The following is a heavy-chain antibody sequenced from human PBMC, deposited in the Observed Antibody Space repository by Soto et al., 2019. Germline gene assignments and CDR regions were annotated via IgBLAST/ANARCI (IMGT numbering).Heavy chain of an antibody. CDR1: GFTFSSYS. CDR3: AREAEDSSYAFDI. D-gene: IGHD2-15*01. V-gene: IGHV3-21*01. CDR2: ISSSSSYI. J-gene: IGHJ3*02. Sequence: GGSLRLSCAASGFTFSSYSMNWVRQAPGKGLEWVSSISSSSSYIYYADSVKGRFTISRDNAKNSLYLQMNSLRAEDTTVYYCAREAEDSSYAFDICGQGTMVTVSS.